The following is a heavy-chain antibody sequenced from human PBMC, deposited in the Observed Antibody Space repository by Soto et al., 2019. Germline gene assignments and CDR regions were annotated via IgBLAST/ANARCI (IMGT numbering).Heavy chain of an antibody. CDR1: GFTFSSYG. V-gene: IGHV3-30*18. CDR3: AKDSVRAVAGYFDY. J-gene: IGHJ4*02. Sequence: QVQLVESGGGVVQPGRSLRLSCAASGFTFSSYGMHWVRQAPGNGLEWVAVISYDGSNKYYADSVKGRFTISRDNSKNTLYLQMNSLRAEATAVYYCAKDSVRAVAGYFDYWGQGTLVTVSS. CDR2: ISYDGSNK. D-gene: IGHD6-19*01.